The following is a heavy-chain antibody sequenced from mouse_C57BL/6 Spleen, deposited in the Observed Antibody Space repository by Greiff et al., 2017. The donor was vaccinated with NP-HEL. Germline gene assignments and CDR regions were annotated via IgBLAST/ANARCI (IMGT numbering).Heavy chain of an antibody. V-gene: IGHV7-3*01. CDR2: IRNKANGYTT. J-gene: IGHJ1*03. Sequence: EVQLVESGGGLVQPGGSLSLSCAASGFTFTDYYMSWVRQPPGKALEWLGFIRNKANGYTTEYSVSVKGRFTISRDNSQSILYLQMNALRAEDSATYYCARYYYGSSGWYFDVWGTGTTVTVSS. D-gene: IGHD1-1*01. CDR1: GFTFTDYY. CDR3: ARYYYGSSGWYFDV.